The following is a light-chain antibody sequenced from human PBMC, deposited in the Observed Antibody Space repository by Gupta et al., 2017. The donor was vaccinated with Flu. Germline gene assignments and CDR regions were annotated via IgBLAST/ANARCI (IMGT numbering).Light chain of an antibody. V-gene: IGKV2-28*01. CDR1: QSLLYKNGNNH. CDR3: RQALETPIR. CDR2: LNS. J-gene: IGKJ5*01. Sequence: DILLTQSPLSLSVTPGEPASISCTSTQSLLYKNGNNHLDWYIQRPGQSPKLLIYLNSRRASGVPDRFRDSGSGTAFTLLISRVEADDFGTYYCRQALETPIRFGQGTRLEI.